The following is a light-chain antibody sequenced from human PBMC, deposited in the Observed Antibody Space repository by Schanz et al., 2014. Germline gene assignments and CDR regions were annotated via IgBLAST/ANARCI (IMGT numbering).Light chain of an antibody. CDR2: TNI. CDR3: QSYDSSLSAVV. J-gene: IGLJ2*01. CDR1: SSNIGAGYD. Sequence: QSLLTQPPSVSGAPGQRVTISCTGSSSNIGAGYDVHWYQQPPGAAPKLLMFTNIHRPAGVPDRFSGSKSGTSASLAITGLQAEDEADYYCQSYDSSLSAVVFGGGTKLTVL. V-gene: IGLV1-40*01.